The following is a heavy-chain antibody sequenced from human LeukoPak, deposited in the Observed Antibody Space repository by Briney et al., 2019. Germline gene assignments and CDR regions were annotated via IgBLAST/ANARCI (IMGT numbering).Heavy chain of an antibody. J-gene: IGHJ4*02. CDR2: INAGNGNT. D-gene: IGHD3-22*01. Sequence: GASVKVSCKASGYTFTGYYMHWVRQAPGQRLEWMGWINAGNGNTKYSQKFQGRVTITRDTSASTAYMELSSLRSEDTAVYYCARDRVLYDSTLYYFDYWGQGTLVTVSS. V-gene: IGHV1-3*01. CDR3: ARDRVLYDSTLYYFDY. CDR1: GYTFTGYY.